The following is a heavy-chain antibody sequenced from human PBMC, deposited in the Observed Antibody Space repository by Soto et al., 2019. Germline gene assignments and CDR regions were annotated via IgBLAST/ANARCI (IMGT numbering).Heavy chain of an antibody. V-gene: IGHV4-59*01. CDR1: GGSISSYY. CDR2: IYYSGST. Sequence: PSETLSLTCTVSGGSISSYYWSWIRQPPGKGLEWIGCIYYSGSTNYNPSLKSRVTISVDTSKNQSSLKLSSVTAADTAVYYCARDGTYYDFWSGYYIGNWFDPWGQGTLVTVSS. CDR3: ARDGTYYDFWSGYYIGNWFDP. J-gene: IGHJ5*02. D-gene: IGHD3-3*01.